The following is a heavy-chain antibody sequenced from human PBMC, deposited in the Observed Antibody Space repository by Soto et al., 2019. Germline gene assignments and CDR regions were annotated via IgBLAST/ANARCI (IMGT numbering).Heavy chain of an antibody. D-gene: IGHD3-3*02. Sequence: HPGGSLRLSCAASGFTFSSYTMSWVRQAPGKGLEWVSYITGSGGSTDYADSVKGRFTISRDNSKNTLYLQMNSLRAGDTAIYFCAKPIHLGVNWFDPWGQGTLVTVSS. V-gene: IGHV3-23*01. J-gene: IGHJ5*02. CDR2: ITGSGGST. CDR3: AKPIHLGVNWFDP. CDR1: GFTFSSYT.